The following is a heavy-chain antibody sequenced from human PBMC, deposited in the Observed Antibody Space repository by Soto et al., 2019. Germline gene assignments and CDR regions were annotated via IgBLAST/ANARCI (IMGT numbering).Heavy chain of an antibody. CDR3: ARHGPSDGDYWAYGGMDV. CDR2: IIPIFGTA. Sequence: QVQLVQSGAEVKKPGSSVKVSCKASGGTFSSYAISWVRQAPGQGLEWMGGIIPIFGTANSAQKFQGRVTITADESTSTAYMERSSLRSEGTAVYYCARHGPSDGDYWAYGGMDVWGQATTVTVSS. J-gene: IGHJ6*02. CDR1: GGTFSSYA. V-gene: IGHV1-69*01. D-gene: IGHD4-17*01.